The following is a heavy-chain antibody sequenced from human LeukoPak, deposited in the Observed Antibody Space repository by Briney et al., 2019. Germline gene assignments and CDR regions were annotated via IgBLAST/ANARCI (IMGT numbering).Heavy chain of an antibody. CDR2: INSDGSWT. D-gene: IGHD2/OR15-2a*01. Sequence: GGSLRLSCAASGNYWMHWVRQAPGKGLVWVSHINSDGSWTSYADSVKGRFTISKDNAKNTVYLQMNNLRAGDTAVYYCVSFYEAYWGRGTLATVSS. V-gene: IGHV3-74*01. J-gene: IGHJ4*02. CDR3: VSFYEAY. CDR1: GNYW.